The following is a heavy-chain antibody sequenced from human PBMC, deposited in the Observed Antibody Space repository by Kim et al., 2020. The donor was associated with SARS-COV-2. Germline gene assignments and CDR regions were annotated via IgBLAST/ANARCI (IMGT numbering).Heavy chain of an antibody. D-gene: IGHD3-3*01. Sequence: SETLSLTCTVSGGSISSYYWSWIRQPPGKGLEWIGYIYYSGSTNYNPSLKSRVTISVDTSKNQFSLKLSSVTAADTAVYYCARGPYYDFWSGRNWFDPWG. J-gene: IGHJ5*02. CDR1: GGSISSYY. CDR2: IYYSGST. CDR3: ARGPYYDFWSGRNWFDP. V-gene: IGHV4-59*13.